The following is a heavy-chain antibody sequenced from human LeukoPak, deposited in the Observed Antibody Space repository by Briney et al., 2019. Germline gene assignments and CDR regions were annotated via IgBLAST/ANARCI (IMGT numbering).Heavy chain of an antibody. J-gene: IGHJ4*02. CDR1: GFAFDDFA. CDR2: IRRRAYGGAA. Sequence: PGGSLRLSCTPSGFAFDDFAMSWVRHPAGKGLEWVGFIRRRAYGGAAEYAASVKGRFIISRDDSKGIAYLQMNSLKTEDTAVYYCSRNGLVDFDYWGQGSRVIVSP. V-gene: IGHV3-49*04. CDR3: SRNGLVDFDY.